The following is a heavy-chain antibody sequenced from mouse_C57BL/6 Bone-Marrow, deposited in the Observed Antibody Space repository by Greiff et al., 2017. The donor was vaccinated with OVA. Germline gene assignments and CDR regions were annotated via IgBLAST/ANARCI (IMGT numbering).Heavy chain of an antibody. CDR2: IYPSDSET. Sequence: VQLQQPGAELVRPGSSVKLSCKASGYTFTSYWMDWVKQRPGQGLEWIGNIYPSDSETHYNQKFKDKATLTVDKSSSTAYMQLSSLTSEDSAVYYGAGVWFDYWGQGTTLTASS. J-gene: IGHJ2*01. V-gene: IGHV1-61*01. CDR3: AGVWFDY. CDR1: GYTFTSYW.